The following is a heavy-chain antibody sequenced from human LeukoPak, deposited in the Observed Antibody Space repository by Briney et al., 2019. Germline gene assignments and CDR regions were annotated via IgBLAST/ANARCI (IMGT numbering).Heavy chain of an antibody. V-gene: IGHV4-4*07. CDR2: IYTSGST. CDR3: ARHALVVPHLSQSFDP. Sequence: SETLSLTCTVSGGSISSYYWSWIRQPAGKGLEWIGRIYTSGSTYYNPSLKSRVTISVDTSKNQFSLKLSSVTAADTAVYYCARHALVVPHLSQSFDPWGQGTLVTVSS. J-gene: IGHJ5*02. CDR1: GGSISSYY. D-gene: IGHD2-21*01.